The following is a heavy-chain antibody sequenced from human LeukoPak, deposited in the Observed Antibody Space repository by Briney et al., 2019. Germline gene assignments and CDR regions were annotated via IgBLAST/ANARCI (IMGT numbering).Heavy chain of an antibody. D-gene: IGHD4-17*01. CDR2: IYHTGST. Sequence: SETLSLTGTVPGGSICSNYWSWLREAPGKGLEWVGYIYHTGSTNYNPSLGRRLTISVDTSENEFSLMLRSVTDANTAVYYCARIMTTCYFDIWGRGTLVTVSS. CDR3: ARIMTTCYFDI. CDR1: GGSICSNY. V-gene: IGHV4-59*08. J-gene: IGHJ2*01.